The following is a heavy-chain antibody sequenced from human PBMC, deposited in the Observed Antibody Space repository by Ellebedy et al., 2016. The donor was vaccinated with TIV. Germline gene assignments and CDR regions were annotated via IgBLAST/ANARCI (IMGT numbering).Heavy chain of an antibody. CDR3: ATLPYISRSSAY. CDR2: IYPNNGDT. Sequence: ASVKVSYKTSGYIFTAWHIHWMRQAPGQGLEWMGWIYPNNGDTTYAQKFQGRVTMTSDTSTTTAYMELNSLRYDDTAVYYCATLPYISRSSAYWGQGTLVTVSS. J-gene: IGHJ4*02. D-gene: IGHD3-16*01. V-gene: IGHV1-2*02. CDR1: GYIFTAWH.